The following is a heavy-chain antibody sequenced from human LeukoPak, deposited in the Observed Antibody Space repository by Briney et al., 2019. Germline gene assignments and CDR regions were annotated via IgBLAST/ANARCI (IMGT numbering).Heavy chain of an antibody. CDR2: IYYTGST. D-gene: IGHD1-1*01. Sequence: PSETLSLTCTVSGGSISSYYWSWIRQPPGKGLEWIGYIYYTGSTNYNPSLKSRVTISVDTSKNQFSLKLSSVTAADTAVYYCARVGDWNDLVYWGQGTLVTVPS. CDR1: GGSISSYY. V-gene: IGHV4-59*01. CDR3: ARVGDWNDLVY. J-gene: IGHJ4*02.